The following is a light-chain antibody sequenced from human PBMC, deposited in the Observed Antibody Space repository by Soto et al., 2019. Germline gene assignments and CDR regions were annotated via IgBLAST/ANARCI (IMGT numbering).Light chain of an antibody. Sequence: QSALTQPASVSGSPGQSITICCTGTSSDVGGYNYVSWYQQHPGKVPKVMIYEVSHRPSGISNRFSGSKSGNTAYLTISGLQAEDEAEYYCSSYANNSVVFGGGTKLTVL. J-gene: IGLJ2*01. CDR1: SSDVGGYNY. CDR3: SSYANNSVV. CDR2: EVS. V-gene: IGLV2-14*01.